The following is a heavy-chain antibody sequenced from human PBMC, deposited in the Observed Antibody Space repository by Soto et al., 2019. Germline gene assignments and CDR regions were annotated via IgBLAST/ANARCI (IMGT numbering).Heavy chain of an antibody. CDR1: GYIFTDYY. CDR2: INAGNGNT. D-gene: IGHD1-26*01. J-gene: IGHJ2*01. CDR3: ARGGSLYWYFDL. V-gene: IGHV1-3*01. Sequence: ASVKVSCKASGYIFTDYYMHWVRQAPGQRLEWMGWINAGNGNTKYSQKFQGRVTITRDTSASTAYMELSSLRSEDTAVYYCARGGSLYWYFDLWGRGTLVTVSS.